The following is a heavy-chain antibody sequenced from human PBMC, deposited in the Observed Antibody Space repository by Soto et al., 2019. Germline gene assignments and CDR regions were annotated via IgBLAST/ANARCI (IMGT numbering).Heavy chain of an antibody. J-gene: IGHJ4*02. D-gene: IGHD3-22*01. CDR1: GFTFSLYS. Sequence: GGSLRLSCAASGFTFSLYSMIWVRRAPGKGLEWVSSISSTSTYIYFADSLKGRLTISRDNAKNSLFLQMDSLRAEDTAIYYCVRARATDSRPDYWGQGTLVTVSS. CDR2: ISSTSTYI. CDR3: VRARATDSRPDY. V-gene: IGHV3-21*06.